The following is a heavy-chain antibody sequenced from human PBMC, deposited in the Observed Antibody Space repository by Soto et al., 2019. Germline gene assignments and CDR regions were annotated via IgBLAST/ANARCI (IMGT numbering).Heavy chain of an antibody. CDR3: ARHYSSGSRNWFDP. D-gene: IGHD6-19*01. CDR1: GGSINSSSYF. Sequence: PSETLSLTCSVSGGSINSSSYFWGWVRQPPGKGLEWIGSNYYSGSTYYNPSLRSRVTISVDTSKNQFSLKLSSVTAADTAVFYCARHYSSGSRNWFDPWGQGTLVTVSS. V-gene: IGHV4-39*01. J-gene: IGHJ5*02. CDR2: NYYSGST.